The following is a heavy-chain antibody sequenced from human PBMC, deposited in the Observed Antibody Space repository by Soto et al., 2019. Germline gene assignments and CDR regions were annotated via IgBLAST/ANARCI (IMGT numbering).Heavy chain of an antibody. V-gene: IGHV4-31*02. CDR1: GDSLKSGGYY. D-gene: IGHD2-2*01. CDR3: ARDVTSNHNCFAL. J-gene: IGHJ5*02. Sequence: SETLSLTCTVSGDSLKSGGYYWSWIRQHPGRGLEWIGYIYYTGRTYYNPPLGSRVTFSVDTSKNQFSLKLSSVTAADTAVYYCARDVTSNHNCFALWGHGTLVTVSS. CDR2: IYYTGRT.